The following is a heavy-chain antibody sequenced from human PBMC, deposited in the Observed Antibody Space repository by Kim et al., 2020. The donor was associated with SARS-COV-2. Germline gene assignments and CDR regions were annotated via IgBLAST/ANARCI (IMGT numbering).Heavy chain of an antibody. V-gene: IGHV3-21*01. D-gene: IGHD3-9*01. CDR1: GFTFSGYS. J-gene: IGHJ4*02. CDR2: ISSSSSYI. CDR3: VPHLTGYHPFDY. Sequence: GGSLRLSCAASGFTFSGYSMNWVRQAPGKGLEWVSSISSSSSYISYADSVKGRFTISRDNAKNSLYLQMNSLRAEDTAVYYCVPHLTGYHPFDYWGQGTLVTVSS.